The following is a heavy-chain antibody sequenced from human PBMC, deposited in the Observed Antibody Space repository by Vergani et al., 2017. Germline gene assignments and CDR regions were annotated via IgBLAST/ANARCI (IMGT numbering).Heavy chain of an antibody. D-gene: IGHD3-16*01. Sequence: QVQLQESGPGLVKPSETLSLTCAVSGYSISSGYYWGWIRQPPGKGLEWIGSIYHSGSTYYNPSLKSRVTISVDTSKNQFSLKLTSVTAADTAMYYCVGAQGGDVPHDKRGYFFYGMDVWGQGTTVTVSS. V-gene: IGHV4-38-2*01. CDR2: IYHSGST. J-gene: IGHJ6*02. CDR3: VGAQGGDVPHDKRGYFFYGMDV. CDR1: GYSISSGYY.